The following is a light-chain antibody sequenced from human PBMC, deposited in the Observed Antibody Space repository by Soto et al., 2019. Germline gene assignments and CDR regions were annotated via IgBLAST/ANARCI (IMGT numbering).Light chain of an antibody. J-gene: IGKJ1*01. Sequence: DIRMTQSPSTLSASVGDTVTITCRASQSIGSWLAWCQQKPGKAPNLLLYEASTSESGVPSRFRGNGSGTEFTLTISSLQHDDFATYYCKQYNDYSQACGQGTKVEIK. CDR3: KQYNDYSQA. V-gene: IGKV1-5*03. CDR2: EAS. CDR1: QSIGSW.